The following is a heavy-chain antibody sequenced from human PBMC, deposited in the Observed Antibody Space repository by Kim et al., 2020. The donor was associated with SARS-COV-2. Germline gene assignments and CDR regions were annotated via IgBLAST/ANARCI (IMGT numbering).Heavy chain of an antibody. CDR1: GGTFSSYA. J-gene: IGHJ6*02. CDR2: IIPIFGTA. D-gene: IGHD3-9*01. CDR3: ASALRYFDWLPTSQYYYYYGMDV. V-gene: IGHV1-69*13. Sequence: SVKVSCKASGGTFSSYAISWVRQAPGQGLEWMGGIIPIFGTAKYAQKFQGRVTITADESTSTAYMELSSLRSEDTAVYYCASALRYFDWLPTSQYYYYYGMDVWGQGTTVTVSS.